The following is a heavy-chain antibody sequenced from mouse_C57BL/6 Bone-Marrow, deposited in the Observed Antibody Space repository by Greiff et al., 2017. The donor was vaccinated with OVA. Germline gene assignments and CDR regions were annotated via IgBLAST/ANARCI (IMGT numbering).Heavy chain of an antibody. V-gene: IGHV1-55*01. CDR2: IYPGSGST. CDR1: GYTFTSYW. Sequence: QVQLQQPGAELVKPGASVKMSCKASGYTFTSYWITWVKQRPGQGLEWIGDIYPGSGSTNYNEKFKSKATLTVDTSSSTAYMQLSSLTSEDSAVYYCATPHYYYGSEGNYFDYWGQGTTLTVSS. J-gene: IGHJ2*01. CDR3: ATPHYYYGSEGNYFDY. D-gene: IGHD1-1*01.